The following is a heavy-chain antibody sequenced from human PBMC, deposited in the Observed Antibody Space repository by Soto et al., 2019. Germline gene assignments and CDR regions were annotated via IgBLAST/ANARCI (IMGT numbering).Heavy chain of an antibody. J-gene: IGHJ4*01. CDR1: GFTLSTYW. CDR3: TRTFRYGMAGFGR. CDR2: ISSGGNYT. Sequence: PGGSMRLSCAASGFTLSTYWMHWVRQVPGKGLVWVSRISSGGNYTNYADSVKGRFTISRDSARNTLFLQVNYPTGEDTVVYYFTRTFRYGMAGFGRWGQGTLGTVSS. V-gene: IGHV3-74*01. D-gene: IGHD1-1*01.